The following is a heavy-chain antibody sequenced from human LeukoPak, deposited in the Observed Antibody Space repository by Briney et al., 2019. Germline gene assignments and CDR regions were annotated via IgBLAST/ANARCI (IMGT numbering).Heavy chain of an antibody. CDR1: GGSFSGYY. V-gene: IGHV4-34*01. J-gene: IGHJ4*02. CDR2: INHSGST. Sequence: SETLSLTCAVYGGSFSGYYWSWLRQPPGKGLEWIGEINHSGSTNYNPSLTSRVTISVDTSKNQFSLKLSSVTAADTAVYYCARGRRITMIVPSLVDYWGQGTLVTVSS. CDR3: ARGRRITMIVPSLVDY. D-gene: IGHD3-22*01.